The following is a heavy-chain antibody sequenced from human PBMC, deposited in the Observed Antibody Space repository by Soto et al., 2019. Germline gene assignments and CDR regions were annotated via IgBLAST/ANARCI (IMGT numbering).Heavy chain of an antibody. Sequence: PSETLSLTCTVSGGSINSYFWSWIRQSPGKGLEWIGHIYYSGSTSCSPSLKSRVSISVDTSKNQFSLEVHSVTAADTAVYYCARAGTNMVQFDYWGQGTLVTVSS. J-gene: IGHJ4*02. D-gene: IGHD3-10*01. CDR1: GGSINSYF. CDR2: IYYSGST. V-gene: IGHV4-59*13. CDR3: ARAGTNMVQFDY.